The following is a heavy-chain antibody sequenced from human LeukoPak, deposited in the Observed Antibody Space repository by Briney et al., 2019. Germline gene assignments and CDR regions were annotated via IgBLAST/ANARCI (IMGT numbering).Heavy chain of an antibody. V-gene: IGHV3-30*18. Sequence: GGSLRLSCTASGFTFSTYGMHWIRQAPGKGLEWVALISYDGRHKYYADSVKGRFTISRANSKNTLYLQRNILRADATAVYYGAKDSRDLVWFGDLYFDYWGQGTLVTVSS. CDR3: AKDSRDLVWFGDLYFDY. CDR2: ISYDGRHK. J-gene: IGHJ4*02. CDR1: GFTFSTYG. D-gene: IGHD3-10*01.